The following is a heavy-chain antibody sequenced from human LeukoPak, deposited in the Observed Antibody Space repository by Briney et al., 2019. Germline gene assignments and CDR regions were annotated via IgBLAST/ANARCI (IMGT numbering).Heavy chain of an antibody. V-gene: IGHV4-34*01. CDR3: ARGIPVVGTPRYYFDY. CDR2: INHSGST. Sequence: SSETLSLTCAVYGGSFSGYYWSWIRQPPGKGLEWIGEINHSGSTNYNPSLKSRVTISVDTSKNQFSLKLSSVTAADTAVYYCARGIPVVGTPRYYFDYWGQGTLVTVSS. J-gene: IGHJ4*02. CDR1: GGSFSGYY. D-gene: IGHD6-19*01.